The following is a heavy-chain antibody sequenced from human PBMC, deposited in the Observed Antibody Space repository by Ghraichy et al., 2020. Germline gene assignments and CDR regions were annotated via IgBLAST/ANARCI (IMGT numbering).Heavy chain of an antibody. CDR3: ARIRIGQLGPAEGAFDI. J-gene: IGHJ6*04. D-gene: IGHD1-1*01. Sequence: SETLSLTCSVSGGSLSSSSNYWGWIRQPPGKGLEWIGTMYYNGITYYKWSLKSRATVSIDTSKNPASLKLISVTAADTAVYYCARIRIGQLGPAEGAFDIWGKGTTVTVSS. V-gene: IGHV4-39*01. CDR1: GGSLSSSSNY. CDR2: MYYNGIT.